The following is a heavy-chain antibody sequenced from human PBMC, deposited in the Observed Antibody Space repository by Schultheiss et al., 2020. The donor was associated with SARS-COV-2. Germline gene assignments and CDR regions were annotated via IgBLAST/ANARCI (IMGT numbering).Heavy chain of an antibody. CDR2: IYYSGST. J-gene: IGHJ6*02. V-gene: IGHV4-31*01. Sequence: SETLSLTCTVSGGSISSGGYYWSWIRQHPGKGLEWIGYIYYSGSTYYNPSLKSLITMSVDTSENQFSLKLSFVTVADAAVYYCARGLTGYGLDVWGQGTTVTVSS. D-gene: IGHD2-15*01. CDR1: GGSISSGGYY. CDR3: ARGLTGYGLDV.